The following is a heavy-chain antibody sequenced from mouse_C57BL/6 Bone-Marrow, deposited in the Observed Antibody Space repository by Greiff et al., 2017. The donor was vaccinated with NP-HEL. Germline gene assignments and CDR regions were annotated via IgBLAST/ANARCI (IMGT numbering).Heavy chain of an antibody. CDR3: AGEVTDVFYDRYFDI. CDR2: IYPGDGDT. CDR1: GYAFSSYW. V-gene: IGHV1-80*01. Sequence: QVQLQQSGAELVKPGASVKISCKASGYAFSSYWMNWVKQRPGKGLEWIGQIYPGDGDTNYNGKFKGKATLTADKSSSTVYMQLSSLTSEDSAVYFCAGEVTDVFYDRYFDIWGTGTTVTVSS. J-gene: IGHJ1*03. D-gene: IGHD2-3*01.